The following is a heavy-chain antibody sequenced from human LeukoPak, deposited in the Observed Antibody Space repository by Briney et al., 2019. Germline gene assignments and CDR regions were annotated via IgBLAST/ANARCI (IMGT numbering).Heavy chain of an antibody. Sequence: GGSLRLSCAASGFTFSSYEMNWVRQAPGRGLEWVSYISSSGSTIYYADSVKGRFTISRDNAKNSLYLQMNSLRAEDTAVYYCARGGRDGYDFDYWGQGTLVTVSS. V-gene: IGHV3-48*03. D-gene: IGHD5-12*01. CDR2: ISSSGSTI. CDR1: GFTFSSYE. J-gene: IGHJ4*02. CDR3: ARGGRDGYDFDY.